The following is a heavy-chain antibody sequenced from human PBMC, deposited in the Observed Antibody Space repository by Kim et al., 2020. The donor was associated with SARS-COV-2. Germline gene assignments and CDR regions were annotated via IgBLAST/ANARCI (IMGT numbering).Heavy chain of an antibody. D-gene: IGHD6-19*01. CDR1: GYTFTSYG. V-gene: IGHV1-18*04. CDR3: ARDRQWPILMHYYYGMDV. Sequence: ASVKVSCKASGYTFTSYGISWVRQAPGQGLEWMGWISAYNGNTNYAQKLQGRVTMTTDTSTSTAYMELRSLRSDDTAVYYCARDRQWPILMHYYYGMDVWGQGTTVTVSS. J-gene: IGHJ6*02. CDR2: ISAYNGNT.